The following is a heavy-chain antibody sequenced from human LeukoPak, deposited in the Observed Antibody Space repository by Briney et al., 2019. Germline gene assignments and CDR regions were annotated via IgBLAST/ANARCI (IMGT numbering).Heavy chain of an antibody. J-gene: IGHJ6*03. CDR3: TKETAFYYSSGSSFYMDI. CDR2: ISWDGRSP. CDR1: GFTFDKYT. V-gene: IGHV3-43*01. D-gene: IGHD3-10*01. Sequence: GGSLRLSCAASGFTFDKYTMHWVRQPPGKGLEWVSLISWDGRSPYYADSVRGRFTTSRDNSKNSLYLQMNGLKTEDTALYYCTKETAFYYSSGSSFYMDIWGKGTPVTVSS.